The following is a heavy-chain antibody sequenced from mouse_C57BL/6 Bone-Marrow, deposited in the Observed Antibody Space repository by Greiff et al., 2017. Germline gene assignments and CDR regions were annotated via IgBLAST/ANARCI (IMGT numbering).Heavy chain of an antibody. CDR3: AINWTFDD. CDR2: IYPGSGNT. V-gene: IGHV1-76*01. CDR1: GYTFTDYY. D-gene: IGHD4-1*01. Sequence: VKLMESGAELVRPGASVKLSCKASGYTFTDYYINWVKQRPGQGLEWIARIYPGSGNTYYNEKFKGKATLTAEKSSSTAYMHLSSLPSEDSAVYFCAINWTFDDWGQGTTLTVAS. J-gene: IGHJ2*01.